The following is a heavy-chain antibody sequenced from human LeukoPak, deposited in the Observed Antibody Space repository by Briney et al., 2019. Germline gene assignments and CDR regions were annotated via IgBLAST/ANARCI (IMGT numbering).Heavy chain of an antibody. J-gene: IGHJ6*03. D-gene: IGHD2-15*01. CDR3: ASSYCSGGSCYQYFSYYYMDV. CDR2: INHSGST. Sequence: PSETLSLTCAVYGGSFSGYYWSWIRQPPRKGLEWIGEINHSGSTNYNPSLKSRVTISVDTSKNQFSLKLSSVTAADTAVYYCASSYCSGGSCYQYFSYYYMDVWGKGTTVTISS. V-gene: IGHV4-34*01. CDR1: GGSFSGYY.